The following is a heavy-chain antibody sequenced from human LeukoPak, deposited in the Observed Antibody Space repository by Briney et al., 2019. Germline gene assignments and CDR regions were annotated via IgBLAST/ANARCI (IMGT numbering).Heavy chain of an antibody. V-gene: IGHV3-48*04. J-gene: IGHJ4*02. CDR2: ISSSGSTI. Sequence: PGGSLRLSCAASGFTFSSYSMNWVRQAPGKGLEWVSYISSSGSTIYYADSVKGRFTISRDNAKNSLYLQMNSLRAEDTAVYYCARGGRTMIVVVISFDYWGQGTLVTVSS. CDR3: ARGGRTMIVVVISFDY. CDR1: GFTFSSYS. D-gene: IGHD3-22*01.